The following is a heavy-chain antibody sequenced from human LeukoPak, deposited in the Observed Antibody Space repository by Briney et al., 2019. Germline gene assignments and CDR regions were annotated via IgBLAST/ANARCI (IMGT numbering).Heavy chain of an antibody. J-gene: IGHJ4*02. V-gene: IGHV3-23*01. CDR1: GFNFRSYD. D-gene: IGHD4-23*01. CDR2: ISGSGGST. CDR3: AKGLYYYGGKSDLDY. Sequence: GGSLRLSCAASGFNFRSYDMSWVRQTPGKGLEWVSAISGSGGSTYYADSGKGRFTISRDNSKNTLYLQMNSLRAEDTAVYYCAKGLYYYGGKSDLDYWGQGTLVTVSS.